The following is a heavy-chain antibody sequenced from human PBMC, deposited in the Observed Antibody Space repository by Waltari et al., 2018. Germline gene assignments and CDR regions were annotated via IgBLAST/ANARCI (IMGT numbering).Heavy chain of an antibody. CDR1: GFTFSHYW. D-gene: IGHD2-8*02. Sequence: EVRLVESGGGFVQPGGSLRLSCAASGFTFSHYWMSWVRQAPGKGIEWVADIKGDGKSTYYMESVRGRFTISRDNPKNSVDLHMSNLRAEDTAVYYCARDDRSTGSYDSFDIWGQGTMVTVSS. J-gene: IGHJ3*02. CDR3: ARDDRSTGSYDSFDI. V-gene: IGHV3-7*01. CDR2: IKGDGKST.